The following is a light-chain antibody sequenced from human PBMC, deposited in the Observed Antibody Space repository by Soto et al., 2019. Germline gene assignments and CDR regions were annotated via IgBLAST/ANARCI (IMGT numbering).Light chain of an antibody. CDR2: SAS. CDR3: QQSYITPGT. CDR1: QSISSY. Sequence: DIQMTQSPSSLSASVGDRVTITCRASQSISSYFNWYQQKPGKAPKLLIYSASSLHSGFPLRFSGSGSGTEFTLTISSLQPEDFATYYCQQSYITPGTFGQGTKLEIK. V-gene: IGKV1-39*01. J-gene: IGKJ2*01.